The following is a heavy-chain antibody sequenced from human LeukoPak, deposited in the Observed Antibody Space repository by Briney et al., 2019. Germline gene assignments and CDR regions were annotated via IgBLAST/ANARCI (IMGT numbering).Heavy chain of an antibody. Sequence: GASVKVSCKASGYTFISYGISWVRQAPGQGLEWMGWISAYNGNTNYAQKLQGRATMTTDTSTSTAYMELRSLRSEDTAVYYCARGSITMVRGVQKEYFQHWGQGTLVTVSS. CDR3: ARGSITMVRGVQKEYFQH. CDR2: ISAYNGNT. D-gene: IGHD3-10*01. J-gene: IGHJ1*01. V-gene: IGHV1-18*01. CDR1: GYTFISYG.